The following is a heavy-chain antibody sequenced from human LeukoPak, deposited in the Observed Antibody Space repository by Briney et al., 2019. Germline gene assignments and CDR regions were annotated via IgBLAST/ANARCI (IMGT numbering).Heavy chain of an antibody. D-gene: IGHD5-12*01. CDR3: ARVGYSGWNLEY. CDR1: GFTFRGYW. J-gene: IGHJ4*02. Sequence: GGSLRLSCAASGFTFRGYWMSWVRQAPGKGLEGVAHINQGGSVKYYVDSVKGRFTISRDDAKNSLYVQMNSLRDEDTAFCYCARVGYSGWNLEYWGQGTLVTVSS. CDR2: INQGGSVK. V-gene: IGHV3-7*01.